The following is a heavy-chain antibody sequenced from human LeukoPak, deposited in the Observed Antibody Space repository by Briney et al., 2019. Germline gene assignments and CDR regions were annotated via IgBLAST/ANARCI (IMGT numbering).Heavy chain of an antibody. CDR1: GYSFTTYW. V-gene: IGHV5-51*01. Sequence: GESLKISCKASGYSFTTYWIGWVRQMPGKGLEWMGIIYPADSDTRYSPSFQGQVTFSADKSITTAYLQWRSLKASDTGIYYCARHDRPYSSSDNWFDSWGQGTLVTVSS. J-gene: IGHJ5*01. CDR2: IYPADSDT. CDR3: ARHDRPYSSSDNWFDS. D-gene: IGHD6-13*01.